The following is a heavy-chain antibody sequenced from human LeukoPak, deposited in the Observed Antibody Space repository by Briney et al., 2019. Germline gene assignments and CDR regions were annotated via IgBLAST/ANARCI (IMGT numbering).Heavy chain of an antibody. D-gene: IGHD2/OR15-2a*01. Sequence: GGSLRLSCAASGFTFSSSAISWVRQAPGKVLEWVSVISDSGGATNYADSVKGRFTISRDNSKNTLYLQMNSLRAEDTAVYYRAKALHSNPMRYFDQWGQGTLVTVSS. V-gene: IGHV3-23*01. CDR3: AKALHSNPMRYFDQ. J-gene: IGHJ4*02. CDR1: GFTFSSSA. CDR2: ISDSGGAT.